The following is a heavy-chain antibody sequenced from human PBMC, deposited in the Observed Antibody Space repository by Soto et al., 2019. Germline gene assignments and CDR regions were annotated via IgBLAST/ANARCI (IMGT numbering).Heavy chain of an antibody. CDR2: IYYSRGS. J-gene: IGHJ5*02. V-gene: IGHV4-31*03. D-gene: IGHD6-13*01. CDR1: GDSISSGGYY. CDR3: AREGYSSSWYGSPNWFDP. Sequence: QVQLQESGPGLVKPSQTLSLTCTVSGDSISSGGYYWSWIRQHPGRGLEWIGYIYYSRGSFYNPSLKSRATISVDTSKNQFSLKLSSVTAADTALYYCAREGYSSSWYGSPNWFDPWGQGTLVTVSS.